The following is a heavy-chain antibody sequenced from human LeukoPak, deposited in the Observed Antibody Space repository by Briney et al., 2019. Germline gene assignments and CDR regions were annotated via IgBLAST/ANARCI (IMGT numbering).Heavy chain of an antibody. CDR2: ISGSGGGT. CDR1: GFTFSNYA. D-gene: IGHD3-10*01. CDR3: ARDRDALVREPRYFDY. V-gene: IGHV3-23*01. Sequence: GGSLRLSCAASGFTFSNYAMSWLRQAPGKGLEWVSVISGSGGGTYYADSVKGRFTISRDNAKNALYLQMSSLSAEDTAVYYCARDRDALVREPRYFDYWGQGTLVTVSS. J-gene: IGHJ4*02.